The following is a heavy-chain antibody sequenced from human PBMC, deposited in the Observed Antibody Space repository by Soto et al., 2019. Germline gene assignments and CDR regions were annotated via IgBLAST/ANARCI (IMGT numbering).Heavy chain of an antibody. CDR2: ISGSGGST. V-gene: IGHV3-23*01. D-gene: IGHD3-22*01. CDR3: AKSSKIVVDYFDY. CDR1: GFTFSDYW. J-gene: IGHJ4*02. Sequence: PGGSLRLSCAGSGFTFSDYWMNWVRQAPGKGLEWVSAISGSGGSTYYADSVKGRFTISRDNSKNTLYLQMNSLRAEDTAVYYCAKSSKIVVDYFDYWGQGTLVTVSS.